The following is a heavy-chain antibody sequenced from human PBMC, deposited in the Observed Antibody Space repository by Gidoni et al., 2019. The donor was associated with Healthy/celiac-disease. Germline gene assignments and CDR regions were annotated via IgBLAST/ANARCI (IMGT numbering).Heavy chain of an antibody. J-gene: IGHJ4*02. Sequence: QVQLVQSGVEVKKPGASVKVSCKSSGYTFTSYGISWVRQAPGQGLEWMGWISAYNGNTNYAQKLQGRVTMTTDTSTSTDYMELRSLRSDDTAVYYCARDQGIAARQKYCYYWGQGTLVTVSS. CDR2: ISAYNGNT. D-gene: IGHD6-6*01. CDR1: GYTFTSYG. CDR3: ARDQGIAARQKYCYY. V-gene: IGHV1-18*01.